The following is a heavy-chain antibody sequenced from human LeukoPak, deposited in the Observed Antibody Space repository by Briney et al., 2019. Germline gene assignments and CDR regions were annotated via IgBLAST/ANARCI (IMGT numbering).Heavy chain of an antibody. Sequence: PSETLSLTCAVYGGSFSGYYWSWIRQPPGKGLEWIGEINHSGNTNYNPSLKSRVTISVDTSKSQFSLKLSSVTAADTAVYYCASYIEYRGFDYWGQGTLVTVSS. D-gene: IGHD2/OR15-2a*01. J-gene: IGHJ4*02. CDR1: GGSFSGYY. V-gene: IGHV4-34*01. CDR3: ASYIEYRGFDY. CDR2: INHSGNT.